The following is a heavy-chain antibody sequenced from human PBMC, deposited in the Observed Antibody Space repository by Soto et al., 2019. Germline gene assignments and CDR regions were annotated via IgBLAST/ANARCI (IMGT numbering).Heavy chain of an antibody. V-gene: IGHV1-3*01. J-gene: IGHJ4*02. Sequence: QVHLVQSGAEVKEPGASVRVSCEASGYTFTSHTIHWARQAPGQGLEWMGWIIVSNGSPRYAPQFQGRITFGRDTSATTAYMELTSLTFEDTAVYSCAREPEDGVPGDYWGQGTPVVVSS. D-gene: IGHD2-8*01. CDR2: IIVSNGSP. CDR3: AREPEDGVPGDY. CDR1: GYTFTSHT.